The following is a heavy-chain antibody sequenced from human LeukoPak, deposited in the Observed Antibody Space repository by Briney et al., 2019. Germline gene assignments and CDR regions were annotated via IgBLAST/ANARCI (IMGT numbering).Heavy chain of an antibody. Sequence: GGSLRLSCAASGFTFSSYSMNWVRQAPGKGLEWFSSNSSSSSYIYYADSVKGRFTISRDNAKNSLYLQMNSLRAEDTAVYYCARDWSYYGSGSYHDAFDIWGQGTMVTVSS. CDR2: NSSSSSYI. CDR1: GFTFSSYS. J-gene: IGHJ3*02. D-gene: IGHD3-10*01. V-gene: IGHV3-21*01. CDR3: ARDWSYYGSGSYHDAFDI.